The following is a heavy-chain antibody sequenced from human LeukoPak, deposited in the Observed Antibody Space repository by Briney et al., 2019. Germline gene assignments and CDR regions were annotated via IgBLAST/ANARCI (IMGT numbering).Heavy chain of an antibody. J-gene: IGHJ6*02. D-gene: IGHD2-2*01. CDR3: ARETPHCSSTSCYYFYYGMDV. CDR2: INAGNGDT. CDR1: GYTFTSYA. Sequence: ASVKVSCKASGYTFTSYAVHWVRQAPGQRLEWMGWINAGNGDTKYSQKFQGRVTITRDTSASTAYMELSSLRSEDTAVYYCARETPHCSSTSCYYFYYGMDVWSQGTTVTVSS. V-gene: IGHV1-3*01.